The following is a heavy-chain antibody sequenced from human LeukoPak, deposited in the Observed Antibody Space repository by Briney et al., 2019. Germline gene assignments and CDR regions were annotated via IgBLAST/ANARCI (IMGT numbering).Heavy chain of an antibody. J-gene: IGHJ6*02. V-gene: IGHV3-23*01. D-gene: IGHD3-10*01. CDR3: ARDGQNGSPYATDV. Sequence: GGSLRLSCAASGFTFSSCAMSWVRQAPGKGLEWVSAISGSGDSTYYGDSVKGRFTISRDNSKNTLYLQMNSLRVEDTAVYYCARDGQNGSPYATDVWGQGTTVTVSS. CDR1: GFTFSSCA. CDR2: ISGSGDST.